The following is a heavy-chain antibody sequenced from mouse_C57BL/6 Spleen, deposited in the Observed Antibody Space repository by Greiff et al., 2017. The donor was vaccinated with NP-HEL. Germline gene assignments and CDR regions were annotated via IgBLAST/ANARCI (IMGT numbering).Heavy chain of an antibody. J-gene: IGHJ3*01. Sequence: VQLQESGAELVKPGASVKLSCKASGYTFTEYTIHWVKQRSGQGLEWIGWFYPGSGSIKYNEKFKDKATLTADKSSSTVYMELSRLTSEDSAVYFCARHEDPDYSSSYDWFAYWGQGTLVTVSA. CDR1: GYTFTEYT. V-gene: IGHV1-62-2*01. CDR2: FYPGSGSI. CDR3: ARHEDPDYSSSYDWFAY. D-gene: IGHD1-1*01.